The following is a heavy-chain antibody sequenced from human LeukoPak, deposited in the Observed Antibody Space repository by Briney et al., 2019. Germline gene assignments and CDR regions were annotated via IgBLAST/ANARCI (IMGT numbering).Heavy chain of an antibody. J-gene: IGHJ4*02. CDR3: ARKASYSSSAYNPHYFDY. CDR2: INWNGGST. Sequence: GGSLRLSCAASGFTFSSYGMIWVRHAPGKGLEWVSGINWNGGSTGYADFVKGRFTISRDDAKNSLFLQMNSLRAEDTAFYYCARKASYSSSAYNPHYFDYWGQGALVTVSS. V-gene: IGHV3-20*04. D-gene: IGHD6-6*01. CDR1: GFTFSSYG.